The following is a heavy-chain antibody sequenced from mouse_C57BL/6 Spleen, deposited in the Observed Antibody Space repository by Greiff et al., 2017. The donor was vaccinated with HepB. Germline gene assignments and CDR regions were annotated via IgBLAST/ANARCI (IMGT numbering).Heavy chain of an antibody. V-gene: IGHV1-15*01. CDR3: SKIDYSNYGVGAMDY. Sequence: VQLQQSGAELVRPGASVTLSCKASGYTFTDYEMHWVKQTPVHGLEWIGAIDPETGGTAYNQKFKGKAILTADKSSSTAYMELRSLTSEDSAVYYCSKIDYSNYGVGAMDYWGQGTSVTVSS. CDR1: GYTFTDYE. J-gene: IGHJ4*01. D-gene: IGHD2-5*01. CDR2: IDPETGGT.